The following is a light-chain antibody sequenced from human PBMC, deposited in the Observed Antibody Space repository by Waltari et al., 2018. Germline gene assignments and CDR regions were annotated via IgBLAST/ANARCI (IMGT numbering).Light chain of an antibody. V-gene: IGKV1-33*01. CDR3: QQFHDLPFT. J-gene: IGKJ3*01. CDR2: DAS. Sequence: DIQMTQSPSSLSASVGDRVTITCQASEDISNHLVWFQQKPGQAPKLLIFDASGLQPGVPSRFRGSGSGTHFTFTISSLQPEDFATFYCQQFHDLPFTFGPGTTVDIK. CDR1: EDISNH.